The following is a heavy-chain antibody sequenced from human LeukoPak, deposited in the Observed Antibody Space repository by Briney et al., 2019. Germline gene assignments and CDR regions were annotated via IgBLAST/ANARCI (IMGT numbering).Heavy chain of an antibody. CDR1: GGSISSNGYY. CDR3: AKQTGSGLFILP. CDR2: IYYTGNT. D-gene: IGHD3/OR15-3a*01. J-gene: IGHJ4*02. Sequence: PSETLSLTCTVSGGSISSNGYYWAWFRQPPGKGLEWIGSIYYTGNTYYNASLKSRVTISIDTSKNQFSLKLTSVTAADTAVYYCAKQTGSGLFILPGGQGTLVTVSS. V-gene: IGHV4-39*01.